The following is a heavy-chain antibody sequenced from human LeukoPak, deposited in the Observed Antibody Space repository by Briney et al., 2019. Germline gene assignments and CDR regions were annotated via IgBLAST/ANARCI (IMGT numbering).Heavy chain of an antibody. CDR1: GFSFSSYT. CDR3: AKDSVGVAGPDY. CDR2: PPPTRAPT. V-gene: IGHV3-23*01. J-gene: IGHJ4*02. D-gene: IGHD6-19*01. Sequence: PGGSLRLSCAASGFSFSSYTMSWVRQAPGKGLEWVSAPPPTRAPTYYADSVRGRFTVSRDNFKNTLYMQMNSLRAEDTAVYYCAKDSVGVAGPDYWGQGTLVTVSS.